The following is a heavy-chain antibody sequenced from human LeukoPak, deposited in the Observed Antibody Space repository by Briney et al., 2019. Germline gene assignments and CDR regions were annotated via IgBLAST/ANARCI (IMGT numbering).Heavy chain of an antibody. J-gene: IGHJ6*02. CDR2: IKQDGSEK. V-gene: IGHV3-7*01. Sequence: GGSLRLSCAASGFTFNSYWMSWVRQAPGKGLEWVANIKQDGSEKYYVDSVKGRFTISRDNAKNSLYLQMNSLRAEDTAVYYCARDLYYDFWSGYYQYYYGMDVWGQGTTVTVSS. CDR3: ARDLYYDFWSGYYQYYYGMDV. D-gene: IGHD3-3*01. CDR1: GFTFNSYW.